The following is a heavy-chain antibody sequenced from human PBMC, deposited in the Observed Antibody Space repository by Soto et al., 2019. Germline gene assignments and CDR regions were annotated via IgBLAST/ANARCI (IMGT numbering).Heavy chain of an antibody. Sequence: ASVKVSCKVSGYTLTELSMHWVRQAPGKGLEWMGGIDPEYGGTNYAQKFQGRVTITADKSTSTAYMELSSLRSEDTAVYYCARGSDYYDSSGRFDYWGQGTLVTVSS. D-gene: IGHD3-22*01. V-gene: IGHV1-24*01. CDR1: GYTLTELS. CDR2: IDPEYGGT. CDR3: ARGSDYYDSSGRFDY. J-gene: IGHJ4*02.